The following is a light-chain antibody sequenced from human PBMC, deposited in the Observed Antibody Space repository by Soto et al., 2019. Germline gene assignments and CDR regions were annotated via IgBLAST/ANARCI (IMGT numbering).Light chain of an antibody. CDR3: QSYDSSLSGNYV. Sequence: QSVLTQPPSVSGAPGQRVTISCTGSNSNIGADYDAHWYKQLPGTAPQLLVYGRNNRPSGVPDRFSGSKCGASASLAITGLQAEDEADYYCQSYDSSLSGNYVFGTGTKVTVL. CDR1: NSNIGADYD. J-gene: IGLJ1*01. CDR2: GRN. V-gene: IGLV1-40*01.